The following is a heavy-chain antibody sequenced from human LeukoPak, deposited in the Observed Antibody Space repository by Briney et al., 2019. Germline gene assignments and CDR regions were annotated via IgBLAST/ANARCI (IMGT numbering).Heavy chain of an antibody. D-gene: IGHD3-10*02. Sequence: GGSLRLSCAASGFTIDDYAMHWVRQAPGKGLEWVSSISSSSSYIYYADSVKGRFTISRDNAKNSLYLQMNSLRAEDTAVYYCAELGITMIGGVWGKGTTVTISS. CDR1: GFTIDDYA. CDR2: ISSSSSYI. V-gene: IGHV3-21*01. CDR3: AELGITMIGGV. J-gene: IGHJ6*04.